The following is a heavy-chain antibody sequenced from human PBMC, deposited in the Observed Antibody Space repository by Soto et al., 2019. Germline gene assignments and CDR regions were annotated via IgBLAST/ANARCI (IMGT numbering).Heavy chain of an antibody. CDR1: GGTFSSYT. V-gene: IGHV1-69*02. J-gene: IGHJ4*02. CDR2: IIPILGIA. CDR3: ARGDSSGYYFTFDY. D-gene: IGHD3-22*01. Sequence: QVQLVQSGAEVKKPGSSVKVSCKASGGTFSSYTISWVRQAPGQGLEWMGRIIPILGIANYAQKFQGRVTITADKSTSTAYMELSSLRSEDTAVYYCARGDSSGYYFTFDYWGQGTLVTVSS.